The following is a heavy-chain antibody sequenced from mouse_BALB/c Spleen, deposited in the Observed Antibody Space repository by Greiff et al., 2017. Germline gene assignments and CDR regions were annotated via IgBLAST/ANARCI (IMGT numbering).Heavy chain of an antibody. V-gene: IGHV5-4*02. CDR3: ARGHFDY. CDR1: GFTFSDYY. CDR2: ISDGGSYT. Sequence: EVKLVESGGGLVKPGGSLKLSCAASGFTFSDYYMYWVRQTPEKRLEWVATISDGGSYTYYPDSVKGRFTISRDNAKNNLYLQMSSLKSEDTAMYYCARGHFDYWGQGTTLTVSA. J-gene: IGHJ2*01.